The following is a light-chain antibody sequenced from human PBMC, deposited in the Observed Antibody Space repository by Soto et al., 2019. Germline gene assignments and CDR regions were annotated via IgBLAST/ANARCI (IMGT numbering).Light chain of an antibody. CDR1: QSISSY. Sequence: DIQMTQSPSSLSASVGDRVTITCRASQSISSYLNWYQQKPGKAPKLLIYAASSLQSGVPSRFSGSGSGTAFTLTISSLQPEDFATYYCHQSYSTHRTFGQGTRLEIK. CDR3: HQSYSTHRT. J-gene: IGKJ5*01. V-gene: IGKV1-39*01. CDR2: AAS.